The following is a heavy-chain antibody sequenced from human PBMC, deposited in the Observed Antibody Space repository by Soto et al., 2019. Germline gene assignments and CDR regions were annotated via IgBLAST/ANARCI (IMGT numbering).Heavy chain of an antibody. CDR3: AKVIDPGYTNTWSDFDY. Sequence: GGSLRLSCAASGFTFDDYGMQWVRQAPGKGLEWVSGISWNSGTIHYADSVKGRFTVSRDNAKNSLYLQMNSLRVEDTALYYCAKVIDPGYTNTWSDFDYWGQGTLVTVSS. CDR2: ISWNSGTI. V-gene: IGHV3-9*01. J-gene: IGHJ4*02. CDR1: GFTFDDYG. D-gene: IGHD3-16*02.